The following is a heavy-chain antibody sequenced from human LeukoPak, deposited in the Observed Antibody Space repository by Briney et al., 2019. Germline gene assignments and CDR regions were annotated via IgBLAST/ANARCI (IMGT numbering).Heavy chain of an antibody. D-gene: IGHD3-22*01. J-gene: IGHJ4*02. Sequence: SETLSLTCAVYVGSFSGYYWSWIRQPPGKGLEWIGEINHSGGTNYNPSLKSRVSMSVDTSKNQFSLKLSSVTAADTAVYYCARETHYYDSSGYYYEFDYWGQGTLVTVSS. CDR2: INHSGGT. V-gene: IGHV4-34*01. CDR1: VGSFSGYY. CDR3: ARETHYYDSSGYYYEFDY.